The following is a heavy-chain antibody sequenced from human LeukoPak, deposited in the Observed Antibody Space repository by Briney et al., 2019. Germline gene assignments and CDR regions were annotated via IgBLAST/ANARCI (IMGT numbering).Heavy chain of an antibody. V-gene: IGHV3-30*04. D-gene: IGHD5-18*01. J-gene: IGHJ4*02. CDR3: AKEASRGSSFAYTPIEKPYYLDY. Sequence: PGGSLRLSCAASEFTYSSYAMHWVRQAPGKGLEWVAVISYDGSNKYYADSVKGRFTISRDNSKNTLFLQMNSLRAEDTAVYYCAKEASRGSSFAYTPIEKPYYLDYWGQGTLVTVSS. CDR1: EFTYSSYA. CDR2: ISYDGSNK.